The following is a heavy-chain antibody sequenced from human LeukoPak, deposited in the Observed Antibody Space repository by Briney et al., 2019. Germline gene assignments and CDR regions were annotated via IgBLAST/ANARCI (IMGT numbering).Heavy chain of an antibody. CDR3: AKDAIVVVPAAPTDYYMDV. Sequence: GGSLRLSCAASGFTFSSYGMHWVRQAPGKGLEWVAFIRFDGRNKYYVDSVKGRFTISRDNSKNTLYLQMNSLRAEDTAVYYCAKDAIVVVPAAPTDYYMDVWGKGTTVTISS. CDR2: IRFDGRNK. CDR1: GFTFSSYG. V-gene: IGHV3-30*02. J-gene: IGHJ6*03. D-gene: IGHD2-2*01.